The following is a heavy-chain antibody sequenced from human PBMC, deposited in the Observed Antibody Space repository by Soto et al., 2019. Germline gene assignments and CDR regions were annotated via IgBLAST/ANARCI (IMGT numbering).Heavy chain of an antibody. Sequence: QIQLAQSGAEVKKPGASVKVSCKASGYTFTTSVFGWMRQAPGQGLEWVGWISAYNANTKYAQKLQDRVTMTTDASTSTVYMELTSLSSDDTAVYYCARSIYPNWFDPWGQGTLVTVSS. CDR2: ISAYNANT. J-gene: IGHJ5*02. CDR1: GYTFTTSV. V-gene: IGHV1-18*01. CDR3: ARSIYPNWFDP. D-gene: IGHD2-21*01.